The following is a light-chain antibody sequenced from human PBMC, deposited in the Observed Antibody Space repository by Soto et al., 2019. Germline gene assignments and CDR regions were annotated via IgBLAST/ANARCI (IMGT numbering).Light chain of an antibody. CDR1: KSISSY. CDR3: QQRFTWPS. Sequence: ETVLTQSPATLSLSPGERATLSCRASKSISSYLAWYQQKPGQAPRLLIYDASNRATGIPARFSGSGSATDFPLTISSPEPEDFAVYFCQQRFTWPSFGPGTKVDIK. V-gene: IGKV3-11*01. CDR2: DAS. J-gene: IGKJ3*01.